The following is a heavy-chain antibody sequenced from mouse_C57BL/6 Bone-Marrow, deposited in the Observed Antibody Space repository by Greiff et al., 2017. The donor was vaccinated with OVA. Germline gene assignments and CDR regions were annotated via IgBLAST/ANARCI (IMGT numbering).Heavy chain of an antibody. D-gene: IGHD1-1*01. CDR3: TREGRSSYGYFDY. Sequence: LQQSGGGLVQPGGSMKLSCAASGFTFSDAWMDWVRQSPEKGLEWVAEIRNKANNHATYYAESVKGRFTISRDDSKSSVYLQMNSLRAEDTGIYYCTREGRSSYGYFDYWGQGTTLTVSS. CDR2: IRNKANNHAT. V-gene: IGHV6-6*01. J-gene: IGHJ2*01. CDR1: GFTFSDAW.